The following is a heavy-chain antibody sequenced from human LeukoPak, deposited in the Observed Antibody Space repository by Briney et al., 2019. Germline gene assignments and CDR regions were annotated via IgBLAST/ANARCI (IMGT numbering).Heavy chain of an antibody. CDR3: ASHGNPYVPFDF. J-gene: IGHJ4*02. Sequence: GGSLRLSCAASGFTFSSYRMNWVRQAPGKGLEWVSSISSGSTYIYYADSVKGRFTISRDNAKNSLYLQMDSLRVEDTAVYYCASHGNPYVPFDFWGQGTLVTVSS. CDR1: GFTFSSYR. CDR2: ISSGSTYI. V-gene: IGHV3-21*01. D-gene: IGHD1-1*01.